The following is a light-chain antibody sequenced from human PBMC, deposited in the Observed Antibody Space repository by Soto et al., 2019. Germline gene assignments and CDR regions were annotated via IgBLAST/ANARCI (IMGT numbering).Light chain of an antibody. V-gene: IGKV3-15*01. CDR3: QQYNNWPPT. Sequence: EIVMTQPPATLSVSPGERATLSCRASQSVSSNLAWYQQKPGQAPRLLIYGASTRATGIPARFSGSRSGTEFTLTISSLQSEDFAVYYCQQYNNWPPTFGQGTRLEIK. J-gene: IGKJ5*01. CDR2: GAS. CDR1: QSVSSN.